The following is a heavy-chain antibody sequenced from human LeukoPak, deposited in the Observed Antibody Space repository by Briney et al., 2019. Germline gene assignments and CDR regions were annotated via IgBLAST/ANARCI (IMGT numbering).Heavy chain of an antibody. CDR1: GGSFSGYY. V-gene: IGHV4-34*01. CDR2: INHSGST. J-gene: IGHJ6*02. Sequence: SETLSLTCAVYGGSFSGYYWSWIRQPPGKGLEWIGEINHSGSTNYSPSLKSRATISVDMSKNQFFLKLSSVTAADTAVYYCARDDAALYNYYYGMDVWGQGTTVTVSS. D-gene: IGHD2-2*02. CDR3: ARDDAALYNYYYGMDV.